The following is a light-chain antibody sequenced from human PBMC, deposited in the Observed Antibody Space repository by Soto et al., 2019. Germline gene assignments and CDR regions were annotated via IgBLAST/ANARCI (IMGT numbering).Light chain of an antibody. Sequence: DIQMTQSPSTLSASVGDRVTITCRASHNIGSWLAWYQQKPGKAPNLLIYYASTLESGVPSRFSGSGSGTESTLTISSLQPNDFATYYCQPYNTYWTFGQGTKVDIK. CDR2: YAS. J-gene: IGKJ1*01. V-gene: IGKV1-5*01. CDR1: HNIGSW. CDR3: QPYNTYWT.